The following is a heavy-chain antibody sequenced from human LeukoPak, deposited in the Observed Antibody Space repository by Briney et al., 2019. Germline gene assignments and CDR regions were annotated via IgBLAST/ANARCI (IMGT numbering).Heavy chain of an antibody. CDR1: GFTFSSYS. J-gene: IGHJ6*03. CDR3: ARNYDFWSGYKSYYMDV. V-gene: IGHV3-48*01. D-gene: IGHD3-3*01. CDR2: ISSSSSTI. Sequence: GGSLRLSCAASGFTFSSYSMNWVRQAPGKGLEWVSYISSSSSTIYYADSVKGRFTISRDNAKNSLYLQMNGLRAEDTAVYYCARNYDFWSGYKSYYMDVWGKGTTVTVSS.